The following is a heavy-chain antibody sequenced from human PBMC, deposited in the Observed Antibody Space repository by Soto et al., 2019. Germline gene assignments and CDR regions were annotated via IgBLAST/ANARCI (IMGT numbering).Heavy chain of an antibody. D-gene: IGHD2-2*01. CDR1: GFTFSNAW. Sequence: EVQLVESGGGLVKPGGSLRLSCAASGFTFSNAWMSWVRQAPGKGLEWVGRIKSKTDGGTTDYAAPVKGRFTISRDDSKNTLYLQMNSLTTEDTAVYYCTTDVEGNVVPENWFDPWGQGTLVTVSS. J-gene: IGHJ5*02. CDR2: IKSKTDGGTT. V-gene: IGHV3-15*01. CDR3: TTDVEGNVVPENWFDP.